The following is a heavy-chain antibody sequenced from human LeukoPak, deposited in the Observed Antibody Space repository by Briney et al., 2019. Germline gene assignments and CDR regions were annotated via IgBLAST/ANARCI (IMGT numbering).Heavy chain of an antibody. D-gene: IGHD1-20*01. CDR2: IYYSGST. J-gene: IGHJ6*03. CDR1: GGSISSYY. CDR3: ARGGPYNWNYYMDV. Sequence: SETLSLTCTVSGGSISSYYWSWIRQPPGKGLEWIGYIYYSGSTNYNPSLKSRVTISIDTSKNQFSLKLSSVTAADTAVYYCARGGPYNWNYYMDVWGKGTTVTVSS. V-gene: IGHV4-59*01.